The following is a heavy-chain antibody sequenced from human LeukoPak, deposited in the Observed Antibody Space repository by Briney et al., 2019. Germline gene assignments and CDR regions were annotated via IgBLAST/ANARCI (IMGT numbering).Heavy chain of an antibody. CDR1: GYTFPSYF. V-gene: IGHV1-46*01. Sequence: ASVKVSCKASGYTFPSYFMHWVRQAPGQGLEWMGIINPTGGSTTYAQKFQGRVTMTRDTSASTAYMELSSLRSEDTAVYYCARDDSSSWKGGIDYWGQGTLVTVSS. CDR3: ARDDSSSWKGGIDY. J-gene: IGHJ4*02. CDR2: INPTGGST. D-gene: IGHD6-13*01.